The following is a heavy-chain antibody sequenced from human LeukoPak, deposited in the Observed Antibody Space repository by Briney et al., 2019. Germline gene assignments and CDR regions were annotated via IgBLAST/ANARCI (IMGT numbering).Heavy chain of an antibody. CDR2: INPNSGDT. J-gene: IGHJ4*02. Sequence: GASVKVSCKASGYTFTGYYMHWVRQAPGQGLEWMGWINPNSGDTNYAQKFQGRVTMTRDTSISTAYMELSRLRSDDTAVYYCARGGPDDFWSGYLIDYWGQGTLVTVSS. CDR3: ARGGPDDFWSGYLIDY. D-gene: IGHD3-3*01. V-gene: IGHV1-2*02. CDR1: GYTFTGYY.